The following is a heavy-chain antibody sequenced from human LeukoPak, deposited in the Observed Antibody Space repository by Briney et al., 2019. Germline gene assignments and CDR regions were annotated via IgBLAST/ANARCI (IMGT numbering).Heavy chain of an antibody. V-gene: IGHV3-7*01. CDR2: IKQDGSEK. D-gene: IGHD6-19*01. Sequence: GGSLRLSCAASGFTFSSYWMSWVRQAPGKGLEWVANIKQDGSEKYYVDSGKARFTISRDNAKNSLYLQMNSLRAEDTAVYYCATGGYSSGLFDYWGQGTLVTVSS. CDR3: ATGGYSSGLFDY. CDR1: GFTFSSYW. J-gene: IGHJ4*02.